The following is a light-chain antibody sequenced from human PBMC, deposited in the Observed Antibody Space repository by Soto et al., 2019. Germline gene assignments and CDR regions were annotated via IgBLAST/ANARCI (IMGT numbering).Light chain of an antibody. CDR3: QQYAGSPRT. J-gene: IGKJ1*01. V-gene: IGKV3-20*01. Sequence: ERVLTQSPGTLSLSPGERGNLSCRASQNLGTLYLAWFQQKSGQAPRLLIYSASRRATGIPDRFTGSGSGTDFTLTINRVEPEDFAVYFCQQYAGSPRTFGQGTKV. CDR1: QNLGTLY. CDR2: SAS.